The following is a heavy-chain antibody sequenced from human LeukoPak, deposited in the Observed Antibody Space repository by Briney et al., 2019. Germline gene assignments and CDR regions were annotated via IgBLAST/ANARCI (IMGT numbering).Heavy chain of an antibody. Sequence: SETLSLTCAVYGGSFSGYYWSWIRQPPGKGLEWIGEINHSGSTNYNPSLKSRVTISVDTSKNQFSLKLSSVTAADTAVYYCARAYSSGGSCYSSDYWGQGTLVTVSS. CDR1: GGSFSGYY. V-gene: IGHV4-34*01. D-gene: IGHD2-15*01. CDR3: ARAYSSGGSCYSSDY. J-gene: IGHJ4*02. CDR2: INHSGST.